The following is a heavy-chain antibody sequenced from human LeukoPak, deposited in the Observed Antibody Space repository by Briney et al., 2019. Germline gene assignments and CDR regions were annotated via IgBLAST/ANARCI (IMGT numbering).Heavy chain of an antibody. J-gene: IGHJ3*02. CDR2: IIPIFGTA. D-gene: IGHD3-22*01. CDR1: GGTFNSYA. CDR3: ARDDQAYDSSGYRAFDI. Sequence: SVKVSCKASGGTFNSYAISWVRQAPGEGQEWMGKIIPIFGTANYAQKFHGTGTITTDKSKSTAYIQLSSLRSEDTAVYYCARDDQAYDSSGYRAFDIWGQGTMVTVSS. V-gene: IGHV1-69*05.